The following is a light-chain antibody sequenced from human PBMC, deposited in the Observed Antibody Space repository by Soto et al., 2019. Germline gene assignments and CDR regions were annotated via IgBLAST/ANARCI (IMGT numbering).Light chain of an antibody. CDR3: HQYYSFPRT. V-gene: IGKV1-5*03. CDR1: QSVENY. J-gene: IGKJ1*01. CDR2: KAS. Sequence: DIQMTQSPSTLSASVGDRVNITCRASQSVENYLAWYQQKPGKAPKLLIYKASGLESGVPSRFGGSGYGTEFTLSISSLQSDAFAPYYCHQYYSFPRTFGQGTKVDI.